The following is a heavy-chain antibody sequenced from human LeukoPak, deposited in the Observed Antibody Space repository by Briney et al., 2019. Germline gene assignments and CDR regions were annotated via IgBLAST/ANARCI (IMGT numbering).Heavy chain of an antibody. CDR1: GYSFTSYW. CDR2: IYPGDSDT. CDR3: ARHLTMITVPRDAFDI. V-gene: IGHV5-51*01. Sequence: NPGESLKISCKGSGYSFTSYWIGWVRQMPGKGLEWMGVIYPGDSDTRYSPSFQGQVTISADKSLSTAYLQWSGLKASDTAMYYCARHLTMITVPRDAFDIWGQGTMVTVSS. D-gene: IGHD3-16*01. J-gene: IGHJ3*02.